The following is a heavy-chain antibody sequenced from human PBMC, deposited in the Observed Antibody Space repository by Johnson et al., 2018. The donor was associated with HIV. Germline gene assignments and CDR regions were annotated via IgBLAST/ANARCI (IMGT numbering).Heavy chain of an antibody. CDR1: GFTFSSYA. D-gene: IGHD3-10*01. J-gene: IGHJ3*02. Sequence: VQLMESGGGLVQPGGSLRLSCAASGFTFSSYAMSWVRQAPGKGLEWVSAISGSSIFYADSVKGRFTISRDNAKNSLYLQMNSLRAEDTAVYYCARDRGGRFRERDAFDIWGQGTMVTVSS. CDR2: ISGSSI. CDR3: ARDRGGRFRERDAFDI. V-gene: IGHV3-48*04.